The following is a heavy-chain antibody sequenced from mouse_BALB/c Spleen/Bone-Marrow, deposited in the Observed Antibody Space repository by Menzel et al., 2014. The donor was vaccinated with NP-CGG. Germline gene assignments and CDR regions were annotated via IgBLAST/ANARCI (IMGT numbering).Heavy chain of an antibody. J-gene: IGHJ3*01. V-gene: IGHV4-1*02. CDR3: ARLGYYGGFAY. Sequence: EVQVVESGGGLVQPGGSLKLSCAASGFDFSGFWMGWVRQAPGKGLEWIGEINPDSSTINYTPSLKDRFIISRDNAKNTLYLQMSKVRSEDTALYYCARLGYYGGFAYWGQGTLVPVSA. CDR1: GFDFSGFW. CDR2: INPDSSTI. D-gene: IGHD2-3*01.